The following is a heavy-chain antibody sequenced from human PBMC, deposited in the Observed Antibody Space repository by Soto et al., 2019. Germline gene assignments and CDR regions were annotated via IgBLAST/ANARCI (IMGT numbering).Heavy chain of an antibody. CDR3: ARGPLFLELGENWFDP. J-gene: IGHJ5*02. V-gene: IGHV1-18*04. CDR1: GYTFTSYG. D-gene: IGHD1-7*01. CDR2: ISAYNGNT. Sequence: ASVKVSCKPSGYTFTSYGISWVRQAPGQGREWMGWISAYNGNTNYAQKLQGRVTMTTDTSTSTAYMERMGLRSDVTPVYYCARGPLFLELGENWFDPWGQGTLVTVS.